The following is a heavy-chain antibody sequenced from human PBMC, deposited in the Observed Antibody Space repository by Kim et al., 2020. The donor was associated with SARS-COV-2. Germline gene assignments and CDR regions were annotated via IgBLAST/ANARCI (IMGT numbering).Heavy chain of an antibody. V-gene: IGHV3-30*18. CDR3: AKSGIAVAVLVS. J-gene: IGHJ4*02. CDR2: ISYDGSNK. Sequence: GGSLRLSCAASGFTFSSYGMHWVRQAPGKGLEWVAVISYDGSNKYYADSVKGRFTISRDNSKNTLYLQMNSLRAEDTTVYYCAKSGIAVAVLVSWGQGTLVTVSS. D-gene: IGHD6-19*01. CDR1: GFTFSSYG.